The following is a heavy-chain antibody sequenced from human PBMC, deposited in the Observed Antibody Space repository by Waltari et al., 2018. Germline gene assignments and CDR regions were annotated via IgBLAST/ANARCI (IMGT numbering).Heavy chain of an antibody. CDR2: LHYGGGS. CDR1: GVSISTSRSY. Sequence: QLQLQESGPGLVNPSETLSLPCTVSGVSISTSRSYWGWIRQPPGKGLDWIGSLHYGGGSYFNPSLKSRVTISVDTSKNQFSLKLTSVTAADTAVYYCATLPIPLELWYFDLWGRGTLVTVSS. D-gene: IGHD1-7*01. J-gene: IGHJ2*01. CDR3: ATLPIPLELWYFDL. V-gene: IGHV4-39*01.